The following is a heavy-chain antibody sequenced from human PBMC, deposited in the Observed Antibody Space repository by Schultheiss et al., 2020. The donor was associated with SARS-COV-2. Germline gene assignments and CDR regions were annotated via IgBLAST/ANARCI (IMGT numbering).Heavy chain of an antibody. CDR2: MKEDGSEK. D-gene: IGHD6-13*01. CDR1: GFTFSGYW. CDR3: ARDVAGTDY. J-gene: IGHJ4*02. Sequence: GESLKISCAASGFTFSGYWMSWVRQAPGKGLEWVANMKEDGSEKYYVDSVKGRFTISRDNAKNSLFLQMNSLRAEDTAVYYCARDVAGTDYWGQGTLVTVSS. V-gene: IGHV3-7*01.